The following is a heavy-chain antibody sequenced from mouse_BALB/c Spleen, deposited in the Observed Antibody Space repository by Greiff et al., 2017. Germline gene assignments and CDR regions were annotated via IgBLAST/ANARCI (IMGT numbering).Heavy chain of an antibody. V-gene: IGHV5-6-5*01. CDR1: GFTFSSYA. Sequence: EVMLVESGGGLVKPGGSLKLSCAASGFTFSSYAMSWVRQTPEKRLEWVASISSCGGTYYSDSVKGGFTSSIDNARYILYLQMRSLRSEDTAMYYCASEGDYYGSAWFAYWGQGTLVTVSA. CDR3: ASEGDYYGSAWFAY. CDR2: ISSCGGT. J-gene: IGHJ3*01. D-gene: IGHD1-1*01.